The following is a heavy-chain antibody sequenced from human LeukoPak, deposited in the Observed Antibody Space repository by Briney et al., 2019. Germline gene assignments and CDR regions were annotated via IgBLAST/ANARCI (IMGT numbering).Heavy chain of an antibody. V-gene: IGHV4-34*01. Sequence: PSETLSLTCAVYGGSFSGYYWSWIRQPPGKGLEWIGEINHSGSTNYNPSLKSRVTISVDTSKNQFSLKLSSVTAADTAVYYCARDSSFRALGYWGQGTLVTVSS. CDR3: ARDSSFRALGY. CDR1: GGSFSGYY. CDR2: INHSGST. D-gene: IGHD6-6*01. J-gene: IGHJ4*02.